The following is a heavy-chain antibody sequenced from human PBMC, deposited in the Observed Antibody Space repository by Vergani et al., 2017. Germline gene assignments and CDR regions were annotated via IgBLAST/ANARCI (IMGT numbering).Heavy chain of an antibody. V-gene: IGHV5-10-1*01. CDR2: IDPSDSYT. CDR1: GYTFTSYG. D-gene: IGHD4-11*01. J-gene: IGHJ4*02. Sequence: VQLVQSGAEVKKPGASVKVSCKASGYTFTSYGISWVRQMPGKGLEWMGRIDPSDSYTNYSPSFQGHVTISADKSISTAYLQWSSLKASDTAMYYCARSGKGLQWGQGTLVTVSS. CDR3: ARSGKGLQ.